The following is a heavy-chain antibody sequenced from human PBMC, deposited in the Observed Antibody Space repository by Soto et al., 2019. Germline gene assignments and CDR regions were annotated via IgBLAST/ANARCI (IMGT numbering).Heavy chain of an antibody. CDR2: ISDDSSYI. CDR1: GLMRSAYA. V-gene: IGHV3-21*06. Sequence: RCLRLACRAWGLMRSAYARNWVRQVPGKGLEWLSSISDDSSYIDYADSLRGRFTVSRDNARNSLYLQIDSLGVEDTPVYYCATPYYFNHWGPRTLVTVSS. J-gene: IGHJ1*01. CDR3: ATPYYFNH. D-gene: IGHD3-16*01.